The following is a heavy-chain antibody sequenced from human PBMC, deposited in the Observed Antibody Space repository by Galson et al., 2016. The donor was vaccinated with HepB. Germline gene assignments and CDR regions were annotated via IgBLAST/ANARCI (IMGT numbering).Heavy chain of an antibody. CDR1: GYTFTSYY. D-gene: IGHD3-22*01. Sequence: SVKVSCKASGYTFTSYYMHWVRQAPGQGLEWMGMINPSGGSTNYAQKFQGRVTMTRDTSTSTVYTELSSLRSEETAVYYCARDRSPSYDSSGYYNVLDYWGQGTLVTVSS. CDR2: INPSGGST. V-gene: IGHV1-46*01. J-gene: IGHJ4*02. CDR3: ARDRSPSYDSSGYYNVLDY.